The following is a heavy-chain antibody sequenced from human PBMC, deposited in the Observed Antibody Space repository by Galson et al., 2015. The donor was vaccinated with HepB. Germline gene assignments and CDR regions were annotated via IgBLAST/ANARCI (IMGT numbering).Heavy chain of an antibody. Sequence: SVKVSCKASGYSFSNYGISWVRQAPGQGLEWLEWSSAYRDKANYAQIVQGRVTMTTDTSTSTAYMELRSLTSDDTAMYYCGRDWYCSGRNCVDCFDPWGQGTLVTVSS. CDR1: GYSFSNYG. CDR3: GRDWYCSGRNCVDCFDP. D-gene: IGHD2-15*01. J-gene: IGHJ5*02. CDR2: SSAYRDKA. V-gene: IGHV1-18*04.